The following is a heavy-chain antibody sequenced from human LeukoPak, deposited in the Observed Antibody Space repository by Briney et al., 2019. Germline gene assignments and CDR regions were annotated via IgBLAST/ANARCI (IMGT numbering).Heavy chain of an antibody. CDR1: GFTFSSYA. D-gene: IGHD3-22*01. J-gene: IGHJ4*02. Sequence: GGSLRLSCAASGFTFSSYAMSWVRQAPGKGLEWVSGISGSGDSTYYADSVKGRFTISRDNSKNTLYVQVNSLGTEDTAAYYCAKGSYYDSSGSLYFDYWGQGTLVTVSS. CDR3: AKGSYYDSSGSLYFDY. V-gene: IGHV3-23*01. CDR2: ISGSGDST.